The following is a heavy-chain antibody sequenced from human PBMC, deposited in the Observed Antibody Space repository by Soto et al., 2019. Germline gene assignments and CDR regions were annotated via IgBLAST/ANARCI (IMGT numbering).Heavy chain of an antibody. Sequence: QVQLVESGGGVVQPGRSLRLSCAASGFTFSNYGMHWVRQAPGKGLEWVAVISYDGSNKYYADSVKGRFTISRDNSKNTLYLQMNSLRAEATAVYYCAKSYCGGDCYTDIWGQGTMVTVSS. D-gene: IGHD2-21*02. J-gene: IGHJ3*02. V-gene: IGHV3-30*18. CDR1: GFTFSNYG. CDR3: AKSYCGGDCYTDI. CDR2: ISYDGSNK.